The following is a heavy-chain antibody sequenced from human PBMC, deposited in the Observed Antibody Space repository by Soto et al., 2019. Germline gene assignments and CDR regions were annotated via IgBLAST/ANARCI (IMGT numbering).Heavy chain of an antibody. V-gene: IGHV1-46*01. Sequence: ASVKVSCKASGYTFITYYMHWVRQAPGPGLEWMGIINPRDGSTSYPQKFQGRVTMTRDTSTSTVYMELSSLRSEDTAVYYCARSIAAAAKRDYWGQGTLVTVSS. D-gene: IGHD6-13*01. CDR2: INPRDGST. CDR1: GYTFITYY. J-gene: IGHJ4*02. CDR3: ARSIAAAAKRDY.